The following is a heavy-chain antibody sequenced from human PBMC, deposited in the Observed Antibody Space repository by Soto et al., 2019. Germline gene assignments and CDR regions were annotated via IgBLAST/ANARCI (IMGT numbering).Heavy chain of an antibody. V-gene: IGHV2-5*01. J-gene: IGHJ3*01. CDR2: IYWNNDK. CDR1: GFLLSTRGVS. CDR3: EQRQLVSAFDV. Sequence: QITLKESGPTLVKPTQTLTLTCTFSGFLLSTRGVSVGWIRQPPGKALEWLALIYWNNDKHYSPSLKSKLTITKDTSKNQVVLTMTNMDPVDTGTYYCEQRQLVSAFDVWGQGTMVTVSS. D-gene: IGHD6-13*01.